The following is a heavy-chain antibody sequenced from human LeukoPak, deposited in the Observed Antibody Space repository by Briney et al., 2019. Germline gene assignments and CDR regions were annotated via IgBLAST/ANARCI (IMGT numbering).Heavy chain of an antibody. V-gene: IGHV4-59*08. CDR1: GGSISSYY. CDR2: IYYSGST. J-gene: IGHJ3*02. D-gene: IGHD6-19*01. Sequence: SETLSLTCTVSGGSISSYYWSWIRQPPGKGLEWIGYIYYSGSTNYNPSLKSRVTISVDTSKNQFSLKLSSVTAADTAVYYCARSSGIAVASDAFDIWGQGTMVTVSS. CDR3: ARSSGIAVASDAFDI.